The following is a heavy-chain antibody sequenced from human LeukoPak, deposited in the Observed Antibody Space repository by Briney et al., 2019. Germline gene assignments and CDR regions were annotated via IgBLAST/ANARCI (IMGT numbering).Heavy chain of an antibody. V-gene: IGHV4-59*01. CDR1: AGSIRSYY. D-gene: IGHD6-6*01. J-gene: IGHJ4*02. Sequence: SETLSLTCIVSAGSIRSYYWSWIRQPPGKGLEWIGYMYYSGSTNYNPSLKSRVTISVDTSKNQFSLNLSSVTAADTAVYYCASLPSYSSSSEGFDYWGQGTLVTVSS. CDR2: MYYSGST. CDR3: ASLPSYSSSSEGFDY.